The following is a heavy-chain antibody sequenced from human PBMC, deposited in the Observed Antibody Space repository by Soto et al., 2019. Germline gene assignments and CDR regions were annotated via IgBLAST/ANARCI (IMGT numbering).Heavy chain of an antibody. Sequence: ASVKVSCTASCYTSTSYGISWVRQSPGQGREWMGWIIAYNGNTNYAQKLQGRVTMTTDTSTSTAYMELRSLRSDDTAVYYCARDKPRYSRSSKTYYFDYWGQGTLVTVSS. D-gene: IGHD6-6*01. CDR3: ARDKPRYSRSSKTYYFDY. CDR2: IIAYNGNT. J-gene: IGHJ4*02. CDR1: CYTSTSYG. V-gene: IGHV1-18*01.